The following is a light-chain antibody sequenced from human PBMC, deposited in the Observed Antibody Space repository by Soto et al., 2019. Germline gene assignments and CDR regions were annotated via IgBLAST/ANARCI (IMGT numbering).Light chain of an antibody. CDR1: TGAVTSGYY. J-gene: IGLJ2*01. V-gene: IGLV7-43*01. CDR3: LLYSGGAQLVV. CDR2: STS. Sequence: QAVVTQEPSLTVSPGGTVSHTCASSTGAVTSGYYPNWFPQKPGQAPRALSYSTSNKHSWTPARLSGSLLGGKAALTLSGVQSEDEADYYCLLYSGGAQLVVFGGGTKLTVL.